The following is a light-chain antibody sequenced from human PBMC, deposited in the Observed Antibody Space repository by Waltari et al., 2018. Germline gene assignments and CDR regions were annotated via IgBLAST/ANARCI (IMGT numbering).Light chain of an antibody. J-gene: IGKJ4*01. CDR1: QSGDMY. V-gene: IGKV3-11*01. CDR3: QQRRNWPLT. Sequence: SCRASQSGDMYLAWYQRRPGQAPRLLIYDTSNRATDIPARFSGSGSETDFSLTISSLEPEDFAVYYCQQRRNWPLTFGGGTKVELK. CDR2: DTS.